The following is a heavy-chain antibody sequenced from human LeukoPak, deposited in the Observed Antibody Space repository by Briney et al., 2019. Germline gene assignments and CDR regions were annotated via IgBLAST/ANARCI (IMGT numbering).Heavy chain of an antibody. CDR1: GGTFSSYA. CDR2: IIPIFGTA. Sequence: SVKVSCKASGGTFSSYAISWVRRAPGQGLEWMGGIIPIFGTANYAQKFQGRVTITTDESTSTAYMELSSLRSEDTAVYYCARDAITMVRGVIAPRFDPWGQGTLVTVSS. CDR3: ARDAITMVRGVIAPRFDP. D-gene: IGHD3-10*01. V-gene: IGHV1-69*05. J-gene: IGHJ5*02.